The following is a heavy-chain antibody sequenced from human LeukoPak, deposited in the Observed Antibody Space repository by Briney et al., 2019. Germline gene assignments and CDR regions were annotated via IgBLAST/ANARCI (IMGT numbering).Heavy chain of an antibody. J-gene: IGHJ4*02. D-gene: IGHD4-17*01. CDR1: GGSITSYY. CDR2: LYYSGYS. CDR3: ARHNIASDGARLFDF. Sequence: SETLSLTCTVSGGSITSYYWAWLRQPPGKGLEWIGHLYYSGYSRYNPSLTSRVSMSVDTSKNQFSLKLTSVTAADTAVYYCARHNIASDGARLFDFWGRGTLVTVSS. V-gene: IGHV4-59*08.